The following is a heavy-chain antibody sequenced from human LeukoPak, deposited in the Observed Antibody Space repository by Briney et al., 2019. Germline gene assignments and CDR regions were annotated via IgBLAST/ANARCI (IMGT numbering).Heavy chain of an antibody. CDR3: AKYCGDSSCYAGFDI. V-gene: IGHV3-23*01. Sequence: GGSLSLSCAASGFSFSSYVMSWVRQAPGKGLQWVSGIGGGGVNIWYADSVEGRFTISRDNSKSTLYLQMNSLRADDTAVYYCAKYCGDSSCYAGFDIWGQGTLVTVSS. CDR1: GFSFSSYV. D-gene: IGHD3-22*01. J-gene: IGHJ4*02. CDR2: IGGGGVNI.